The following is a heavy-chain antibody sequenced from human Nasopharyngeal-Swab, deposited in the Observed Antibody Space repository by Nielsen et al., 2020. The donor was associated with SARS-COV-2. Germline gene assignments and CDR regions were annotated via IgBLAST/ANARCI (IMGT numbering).Heavy chain of an antibody. D-gene: IGHD6-6*01. CDR2: IYHSGST. V-gene: IGHV4-38-2*01. J-gene: IGHJ4*02. CDR3: SYSSSDTGDY. Sequence: SETLSPTCAVSGYSISSGYYWGWIRQPPGKGLEWIGSIYHSGSTYYNPSLKSRVTISVDTSKNQFSLKLSSVTAADTAVYYCSYSSSDTGDYWGQGTLVTVSS. CDR1: GYSISSGYY.